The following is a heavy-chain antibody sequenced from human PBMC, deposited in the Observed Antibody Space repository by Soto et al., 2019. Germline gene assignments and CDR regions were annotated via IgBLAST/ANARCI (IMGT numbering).Heavy chain of an antibody. V-gene: IGHV3-48*01. CDR3: AKDRRAVLLVVVAATGFAP. J-gene: IGHJ5*02. Sequence: GGSLRLSCAASGFTFSSYSMNWVRQAPGKGLEWVSYISSSSSTTYYADYVKGRFTISRDNSKNTLYLQMNSLRAEDTAVYYCAKDRRAVLLVVVAATGFAPWGQGTLVTVSS. CDR1: GFTFSSYS. D-gene: IGHD2-15*01. CDR2: ISSSSSTT.